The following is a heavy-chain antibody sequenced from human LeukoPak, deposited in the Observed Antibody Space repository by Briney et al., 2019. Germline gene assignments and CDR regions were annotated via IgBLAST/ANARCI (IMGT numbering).Heavy chain of an antibody. D-gene: IGHD1-26*01. CDR2: ISFDGNNK. J-gene: IGHJ4*02. CDR3: ARDPPWVGATYYFDY. V-gene: IGHV3-30-3*01. CDR1: GFTFTNYA. Sequence: GGSLRLSCAASGFTFTNYAIHWVRQAPGKGLEWAAVISFDGNNKYYADSVKGRFTISRDNSKNTLYLQMNSLRADDTAVYYCARDPPWVGATYYFDYWGQGTLVTVSS.